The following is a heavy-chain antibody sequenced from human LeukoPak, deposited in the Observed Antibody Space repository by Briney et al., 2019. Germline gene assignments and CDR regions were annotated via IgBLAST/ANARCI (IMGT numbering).Heavy chain of an antibody. CDR2: IIPIFGTA. D-gene: IGHD3-22*01. J-gene: IGHJ4*02. CDR3: ARESAPPYYYDSSGYYLHY. CDR1: GGTFSSYA. V-gene: IGHV1-69*13. Sequence: ASVKVSCKASGGTFSSYAISWVRQAPGQGLEWMGGIIPIFGTANYAQKFQGRVTITADESTSTAYMELSSLRSEDTAVYYCARESAPPYYYDSSGYYLHYWGQGTLVTVSS.